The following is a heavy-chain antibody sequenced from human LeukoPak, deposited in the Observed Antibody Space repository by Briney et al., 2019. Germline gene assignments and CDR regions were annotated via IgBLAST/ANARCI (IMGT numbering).Heavy chain of an antibody. CDR2: VSGSGDST. V-gene: IGHV3-23*01. Sequence: GGSLRLSCAASGFTFSTNAMSWVRRAPGKGLEWVSAVSGSGDSTYYADSVKGRFTISRANSKNTLYLQMNSLRAEDTAVYYCARDLEGGKNYWGQGTLVTVSS. CDR1: GFTFSTNA. J-gene: IGHJ4*02. CDR3: ARDLEGGKNY. D-gene: IGHD1-1*01.